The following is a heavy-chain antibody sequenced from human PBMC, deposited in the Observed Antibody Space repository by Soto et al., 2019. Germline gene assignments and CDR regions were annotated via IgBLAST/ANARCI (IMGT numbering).Heavy chain of an antibody. CDR1: GGSFKSGSYS. CDR2: VYHTGRT. CDR3: FDY. V-gene: IGHV4-61*01. Sequence: PSETLSLTCTVSGGSFKSGSYSWSWIRQPPGKGLEWIGYVYHTGRTSYNPSLKSRVSISMNSLRAEDTAVYYCAKDGTGGPPYYFDYWGQGTLVTVSS. J-gene: IGHJ4*02. D-gene: IGHD2-21*01.